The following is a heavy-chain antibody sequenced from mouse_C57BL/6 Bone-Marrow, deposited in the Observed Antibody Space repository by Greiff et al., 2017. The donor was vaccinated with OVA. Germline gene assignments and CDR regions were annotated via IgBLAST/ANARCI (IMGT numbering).Heavy chain of an antibody. J-gene: IGHJ2*01. CDR3: ARRTTGYFDY. CDR2: IYPGDGDT. Sequence: VQLQESGAELMKPGASVKLSCKATGYTFTGYWIEWVKQRPGHGLEWIGEIYPGDGDTNYNGKFKGKATLTADKSSSTAYMQLSSLTSEDSAVYFCARRTTGYFDYWGQGTTLTVSS. V-gene: IGHV1-80*01. D-gene: IGHD1-1*01. CDR1: GYTFTGYW.